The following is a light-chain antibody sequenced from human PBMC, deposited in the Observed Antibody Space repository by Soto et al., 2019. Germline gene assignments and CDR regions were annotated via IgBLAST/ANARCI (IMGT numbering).Light chain of an antibody. Sequence: DIQMTQSPSTLSASVGDRITITCRASQSIDTWLAWYQQKPGKAPNLLIYKASTLQSGVPSRFSGSGSETAFTLTISDLQPDDFATYHCHQYNSYPWTFGQGTKVEIK. CDR1: QSIDTW. V-gene: IGKV1-5*03. CDR3: HQYNSYPWT. J-gene: IGKJ1*01. CDR2: KAS.